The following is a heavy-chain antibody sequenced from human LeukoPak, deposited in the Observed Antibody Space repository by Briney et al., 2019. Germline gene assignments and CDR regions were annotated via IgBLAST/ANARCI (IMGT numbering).Heavy chain of an antibody. J-gene: IGHJ3*02. CDR2: ISGSGGST. CDR3: AKDQDRFRSPPYYDFWSGYYTGGAFDI. D-gene: IGHD3-3*01. Sequence: GGSLRLSCAASGFTFSSYAMSWVRQAPGKGLEWVSAISGSGGSTYYADSVKGRFTISRDNSKNTLYLQMNSLRAEDTAVYYCAKDQDRFRSPPYYDFWSGYYTGGAFDIWGQGTMVTVSS. V-gene: IGHV3-23*01. CDR1: GFTFSSYA.